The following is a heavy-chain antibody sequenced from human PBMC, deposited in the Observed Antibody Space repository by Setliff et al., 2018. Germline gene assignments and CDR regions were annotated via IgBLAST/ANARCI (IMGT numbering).Heavy chain of an antibody. D-gene: IGHD3-16*02. CDR2: INTNTGNP. CDR1: GYSFSTYA. V-gene: IGHV7-4-1*02. J-gene: IGHJ6*03. CDR3: ARASRFATIVWKGDYYMDV. Sequence: ASVKVSCKASGYSFSTYAMSWIRQAPGQGLEWMGWINTNTGNPSYAQGFTGRFVFSLDSSVSTAYLQISSLKPEDTAMYYCARASRFATIVWKGDYYMDVWGKGTTVTVSS.